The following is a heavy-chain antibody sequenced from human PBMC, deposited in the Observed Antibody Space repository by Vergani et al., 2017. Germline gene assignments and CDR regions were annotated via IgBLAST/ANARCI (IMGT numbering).Heavy chain of an antibody. Sequence: QVQLVQSGAEVKKPGSSVKVSCKASGGTFSSYAISWVRQAPGQGLEWMGRIIPIFGTANYAQKFQGRVTMTRNTSISTAYMELSSLRSEDTAVYYCARGSWEYTEGDPWGQGTLVTVSS. CDR2: IIPIFGTA. CDR1: GGTFSSYA. V-gene: IGHV1-69*06. CDR3: ARGSWEYTEGDP. J-gene: IGHJ5*02. D-gene: IGHD6-6*01.